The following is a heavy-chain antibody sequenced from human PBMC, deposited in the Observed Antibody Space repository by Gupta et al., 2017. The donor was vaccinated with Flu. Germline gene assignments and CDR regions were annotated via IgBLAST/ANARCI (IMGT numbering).Heavy chain of an antibody. Sequence: GQGLEWMGWMNPNSGDTGYAPNFQGRVTMTRNTSTSIAYMELSSLRSEDTAVYYCAREPDYCSSTSCGEGMDVWGQGTTVTVSS. J-gene: IGHJ6*02. CDR2: MNPNSGDT. V-gene: IGHV1-8*01. CDR3: AREPDYCSSTSCGEGMDV. D-gene: IGHD2-2*01.